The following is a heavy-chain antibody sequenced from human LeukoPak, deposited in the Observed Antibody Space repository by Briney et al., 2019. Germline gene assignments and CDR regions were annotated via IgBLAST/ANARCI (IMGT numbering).Heavy chain of an antibody. D-gene: IGHD6-6*01. CDR2: ISPYNGNT. Sequence: ASVKVSCKASDYTFTNYGISWVRQAPGQGLEWMGWISPYNGNTIYAQKFQGRVTMTTDTSTSTAYMDLRSLRFDDTAVYYCAVAQSSSVVDYFDYWGQGTLVTVSS. CDR3: AVAQSSSVVDYFDY. J-gene: IGHJ4*02. CDR1: DYTFTNYG. V-gene: IGHV1-18*01.